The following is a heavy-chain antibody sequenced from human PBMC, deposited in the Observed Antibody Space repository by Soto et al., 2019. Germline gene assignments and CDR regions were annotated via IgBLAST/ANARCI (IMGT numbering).Heavy chain of an antibody. J-gene: IGHJ4*02. CDR2: ISYDGSNK. D-gene: IGHD3-22*01. Sequence: GGSLRLSCAASGFTFSSYCMHWVRQAPGKGLEWVAVISYDGSNKYYADSVKGRFTISRDNSKNTLYLQMTSLRAEDTAVYYCAKDPDSSGYHDYFDYWGQGTLVTVSS. CDR1: GFTFSSYC. CDR3: AKDPDSSGYHDYFDY. V-gene: IGHV3-30*18.